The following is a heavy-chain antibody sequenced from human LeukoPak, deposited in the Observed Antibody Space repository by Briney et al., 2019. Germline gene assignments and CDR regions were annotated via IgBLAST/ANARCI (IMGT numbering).Heavy chain of an antibody. D-gene: IGHD2-15*01. J-gene: IGHJ3*02. CDR1: GYTFTTYA. CDR2: INTNTGNP. V-gene: IGHV7-4-1*02. CDR3: AREIGVAAPLPDAFDI. Sequence: ASVKVSCKASGYTFTTYAINWVRQAPGQGLEWMGWINTNTGNPTYAQGFTGRFVFSLDTSVSTAYLQISSLKAEDTAVYYCAREIGVAAPLPDAFDIRGQGTMVTVSS.